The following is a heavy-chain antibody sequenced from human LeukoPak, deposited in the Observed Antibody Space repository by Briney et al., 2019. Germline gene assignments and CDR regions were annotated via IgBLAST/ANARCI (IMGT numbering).Heavy chain of an antibody. CDR2: IKSRTDGGTT. CDR3: TTNTAPRM. V-gene: IGHV3-15*01. D-gene: IGHD2-8*01. CDR1: GFPFSSAW. Sequence: GGSLRLSCAASGFPFSSAWMGWVRQAPGKWLEWVGRIKSRTDGGTTDHAAPVKGRFTISRDDSENTVYLQMNSLKTEDTAVYYCTTNTAPRMWGQGTLVTVSS. J-gene: IGHJ4*02.